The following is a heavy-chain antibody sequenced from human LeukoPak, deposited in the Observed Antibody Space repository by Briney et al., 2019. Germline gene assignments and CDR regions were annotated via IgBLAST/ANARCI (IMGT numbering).Heavy chain of an antibody. V-gene: IGHV1-2*02. Sequence: ASVKVSCKASGGTFSSYAISWVRQAPGQGLEWMGWNNPNSGGTNYGQKFQGRVTLTRDMSTSTDYLELSSLRSEDTAVYYCARDNSVRDEAWWFNPWGQGTLVTVSS. CDR3: ARDNSVRDEAWWFNP. CDR1: GGTFSSYA. D-gene: IGHD5-24*01. CDR2: NNPNSGGT. J-gene: IGHJ5*02.